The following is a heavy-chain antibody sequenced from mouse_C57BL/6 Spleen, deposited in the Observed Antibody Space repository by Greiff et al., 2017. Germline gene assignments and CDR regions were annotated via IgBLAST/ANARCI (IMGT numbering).Heavy chain of an antibody. Sequence: QVQLQQPGAELVMPGASVKLSCKASGYTFTSYWMHWVKQRPGQGLEWIGEIDPSDSYTTYNQKFKGKSTVTVDKSSSTAYMQLSSLTAEDAAVYYCARVWDSWYVDVWGTGTTVTVSS. CDR3: ARVWDSWYVDV. J-gene: IGHJ1*03. CDR2: IDPSDSYT. V-gene: IGHV1-69*01. D-gene: IGHD4-1*01. CDR1: GYTFTSYW.